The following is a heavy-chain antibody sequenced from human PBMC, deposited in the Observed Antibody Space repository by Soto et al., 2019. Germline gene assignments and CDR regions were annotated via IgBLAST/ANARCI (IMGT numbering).Heavy chain of an antibody. CDR1: GFTFSTYT. CDR2: ISSSSSTI. D-gene: IGHD6-19*01. J-gene: IGHJ4*02. V-gene: IGHV3-48*02. CDR3: ARGDDSSGWYNYFDY. Sequence: EVQLVESGGGLVQPGGSLRLSGAASGFTFSTYTMNWVRQAPGKGLEWVSYISSSSSTIYYADSVKGRFTISRDNAKNSLYLQMNSLRDEDTAVYYCARGDDSSGWYNYFDYWGQGTLVTVSS.